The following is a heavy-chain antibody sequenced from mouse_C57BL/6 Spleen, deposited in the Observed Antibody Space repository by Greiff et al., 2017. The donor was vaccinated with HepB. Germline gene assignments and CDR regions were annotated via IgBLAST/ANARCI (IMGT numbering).Heavy chain of an antibody. CDR2: IYPGSGST. D-gene: IGHD2-3*01. CDR3: ARSDGYYFDY. CDR1: GYTFTSYW. J-gene: IGHJ2*01. V-gene: IGHV1-55*01. Sequence: VQLKEPGAELVKPGASVKMSCKASGYTFTSYWITWVKQRPGQGLEWIGDIYPGSGSTNYNEKFKSKATLTVDTSSSTAYMQLSSLTSEDSAVYYCARSDGYYFDYWGQGTTLTVSS.